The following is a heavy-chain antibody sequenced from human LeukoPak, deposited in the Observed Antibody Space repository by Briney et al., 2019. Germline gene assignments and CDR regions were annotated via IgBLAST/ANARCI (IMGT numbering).Heavy chain of an antibody. CDR3: ARGDIVVVPAAIPYY. D-gene: IGHD2-2*01. V-gene: IGHV3-48*01. Sequence: GGSLRLSCAASGFTFSGYSMNWVRQAPGNGLEWVSYISSSGSTIYYADSVKARFTISRDNAKNSLYLQMNSLRAEDTAVYYCARGDIVVVPAAIPYYWGQGTLVTVSS. CDR1: GFTFSGYS. CDR2: ISSSGSTI. J-gene: IGHJ4*02.